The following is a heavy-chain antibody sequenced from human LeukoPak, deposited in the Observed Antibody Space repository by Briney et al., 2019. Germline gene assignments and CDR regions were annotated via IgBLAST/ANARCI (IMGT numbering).Heavy chain of an antibody. Sequence: GGPLRLSCAASGFSFSSYAMHWVRQAPGKGLEWVAALSYDGSNKYYADSVKGRFTISRDNSKNTLYLQMNSLRAEDTAVYFCARDLSGSFSFDYWGQGALVTVSS. CDR2: LSYDGSNK. CDR3: ARDLSGSFSFDY. J-gene: IGHJ4*02. D-gene: IGHD1-26*01. V-gene: IGHV3-30*04. CDR1: GFSFSSYA.